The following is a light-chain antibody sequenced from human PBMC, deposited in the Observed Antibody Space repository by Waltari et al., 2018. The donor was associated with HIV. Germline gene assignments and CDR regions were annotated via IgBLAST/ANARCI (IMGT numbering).Light chain of an antibody. Sequence: QSALTQPASVSGSPGQSITISCTGTSSDAGSYNLVSWYQQHPGKAPKLMIYEVSKRPSGVSNRFSGSKSGNTASLTISGLQAEDEADYYCCSYAGSSTTLVFGGGTKLTVL. V-gene: IGLV2-23*02. CDR1: SSDAGSYNL. CDR2: EVS. J-gene: IGLJ3*02. CDR3: CSYAGSSTTLV.